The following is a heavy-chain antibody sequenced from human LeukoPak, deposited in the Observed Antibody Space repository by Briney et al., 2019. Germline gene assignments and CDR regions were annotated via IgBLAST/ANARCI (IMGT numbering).Heavy chain of an antibody. Sequence: SETLSLTCSVSDGSIPPSSATYAWGWVRQPPGKGLEWIGSIYYSGTTYYNPSLKSRVTISLDTSKNEFSLKLSSVTAADTSVYYCARQVSHAFDVWGQGTMVVGSS. CDR1: DGSIPPSSATYA. CDR3: ARQVSHAFDV. V-gene: IGHV4-39*01. D-gene: IGHD3-10*01. J-gene: IGHJ3*01. CDR2: IYYSGTT.